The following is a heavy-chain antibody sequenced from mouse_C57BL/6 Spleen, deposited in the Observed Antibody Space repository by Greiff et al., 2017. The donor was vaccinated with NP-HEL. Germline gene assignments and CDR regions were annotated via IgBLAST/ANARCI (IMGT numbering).Heavy chain of an antibody. CDR1: GYTFTSYW. Sequence: VQLQQPGAELVKPGASVKLSCKASGYTFTSYWMQWVKQRPGQGLEWIGEIDPSDSYPNYNQKFKGKATLTVDTSSSTAYMQLSSLTSEDSAVYYCATAQATYWGQGTTLTVSS. V-gene: IGHV1-50*01. CDR3: ATAQATY. CDR2: IDPSDSYP. D-gene: IGHD3-2*02. J-gene: IGHJ2*01.